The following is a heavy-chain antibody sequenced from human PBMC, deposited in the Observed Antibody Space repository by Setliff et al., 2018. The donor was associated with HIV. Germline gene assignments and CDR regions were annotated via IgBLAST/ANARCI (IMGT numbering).Heavy chain of an antibody. J-gene: IGHJ4*02. Sequence: SETLSLTCAVYGGSFSAYYWTWIRQPPGKGPEWIGEINHSGITNYNSFLKSRVTISIDTSKNQFSLKLNSVTAADTAVYYCARADCTSTSCFFGLGGGFFDSWGRGALVTVSS. CDR1: GGSFSAYY. CDR3: ARADCTSTSCFFGLGGGFFDS. V-gene: IGHV4-34*01. CDR2: INHSGIT. D-gene: IGHD2-2*01.